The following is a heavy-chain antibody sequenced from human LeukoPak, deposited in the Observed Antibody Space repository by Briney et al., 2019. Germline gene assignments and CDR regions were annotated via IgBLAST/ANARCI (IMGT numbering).Heavy chain of an antibody. V-gene: IGHV4-4*07. D-gene: IGHD3-10*01. CDR3: ARVSGGYYYGMDV. CDR2: IYTSGST. CDR1: GASISSYH. J-gene: IGHJ6*02. Sequence: SETLSLTCTVSGASISSYHWSWIRQPAGEGLEWIGRIYTSGSTNYNPSLKSRVTMSVDTSKNQFSLKLTSVTAADTAVYYCARVSGGYYYGMDVWGQGTTVTVSS.